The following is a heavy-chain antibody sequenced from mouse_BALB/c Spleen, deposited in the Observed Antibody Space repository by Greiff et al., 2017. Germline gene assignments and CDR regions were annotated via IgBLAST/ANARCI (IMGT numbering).Heavy chain of an antibody. J-gene: IGHJ1*01. Sequence: EVKLQQSGAELVRSGASVKLSCTASGFNIKDYYMHWVKQRPEQGLEWIGWIDPENGDTEYAPKFQGKATMTADTSSNKAYLQLSSLTSEDTAVYYCNDYGSSSWYVDVWGAGTTVAVSS. D-gene: IGHD1-1*01. CDR2: IDPENGDT. CDR1: GFNIKDYY. V-gene: IGHV14-4*02. CDR3: NDYGSSSWYVDV.